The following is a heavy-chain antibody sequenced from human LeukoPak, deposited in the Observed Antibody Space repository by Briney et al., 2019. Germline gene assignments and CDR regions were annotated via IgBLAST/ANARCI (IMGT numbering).Heavy chain of an antibody. CDR1: AFTFSSYS. CDR3: ASGATVGDY. V-gene: IGHV3-21*01. Sequence: GDSLRLSCAASAFTFSSYSMNWVRQAPGKGLEWVSSLSSSSGYIYYADSVKGRFTISRDNAKNSLYLQMNSLRAEDTAVYSCASGATVGDYWGQGTLVTVSS. D-gene: IGHD1-26*01. J-gene: IGHJ4*02. CDR2: LSSSSGYI.